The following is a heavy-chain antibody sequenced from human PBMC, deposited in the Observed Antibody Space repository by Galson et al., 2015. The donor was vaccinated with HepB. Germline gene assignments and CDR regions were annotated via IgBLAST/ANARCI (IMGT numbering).Heavy chain of an antibody. CDR2: IYYSGST. CDR1: GGSVSSGSYY. CDR3: ARDPGYSSSWVLHDAFDI. J-gene: IGHJ3*02. V-gene: IGHV4-61*01. Sequence: ETLSLTCTVSGGSVSSGSYYWSWIRQPPGKGLEWIGYIYYSGSTNYNPSLKSRVTISVDTSKNQFSLKLSSVTAADTAVYYCARDPGYSSSWVLHDAFDIWGQGTMVTVSS. D-gene: IGHD6-13*01.